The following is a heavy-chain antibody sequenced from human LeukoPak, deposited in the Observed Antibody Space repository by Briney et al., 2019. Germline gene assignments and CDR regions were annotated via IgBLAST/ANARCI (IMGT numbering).Heavy chain of an antibody. J-gene: IGHJ4*02. CDR2: ISGSGGTT. CDR3: AKESGEYTRSPSDY. Sequence: GGPLRLSCAASGFTFSSYAMNWVRQAPGKGLEWVSAISGSGGTTYYADPVKGRFTISRDNSKNTLFMQMNSLRAEDTAVYYCAKESGEYTRSPSDYWGQGTLVTVSS. D-gene: IGHD2/OR15-2a*01. CDR1: GFTFSSYA. V-gene: IGHV3-23*01.